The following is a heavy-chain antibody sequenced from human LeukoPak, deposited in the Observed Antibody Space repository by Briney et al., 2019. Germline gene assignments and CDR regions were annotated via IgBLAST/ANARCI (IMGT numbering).Heavy chain of an antibody. V-gene: IGHV3-15*01. CDR3: TSDVPVNRS. J-gene: IGHJ4*02. Sequence: GVSLRLSCAASGFAFSNAWMSWVRQAPGKGLEWVGRIKSKTNGETTDYAAPLKGRFTISRDDSKNTLFLQVNTLKTEDTAMYYCTSDVPVNRSWGQGTLVTVSS. CDR2: IKSKTNGETT. D-gene: IGHD6-6*01. CDR1: GFAFSNAW.